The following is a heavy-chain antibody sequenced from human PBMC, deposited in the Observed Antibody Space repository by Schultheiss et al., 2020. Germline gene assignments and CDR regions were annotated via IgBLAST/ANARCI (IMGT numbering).Heavy chain of an antibody. CDR2: IYTSGST. D-gene: IGHD3-3*01. J-gene: IGHJ3*02. V-gene: IGHV4-61*02. CDR3: ARASEWLLDAFDI. Sequence: SETLSLTCTVSGGSISSGSYYWSWIRQPAGKGLEWIGRIYTSGSTNYNPSLKSRVTISVDTSKNQFSLKLSSVTAADTAVYYCARASEWLLDAFDIWGQGTMVTVSS. CDR1: GGSISSGSYY.